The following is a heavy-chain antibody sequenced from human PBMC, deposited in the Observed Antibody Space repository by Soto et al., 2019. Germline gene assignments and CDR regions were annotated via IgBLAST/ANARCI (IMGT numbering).Heavy chain of an antibody. D-gene: IGHD3-10*01. J-gene: IGHJ4*02. CDR2: INPILSMS. V-gene: IGHV1-69*02. CDR3: ATSYGSGYRAFDS. Sequence: QVQLVQSGADVQRPGSSVRVSCKASGDTFNFYSINWVRQAPGLGLQWMGRINPILSMSNYAPRFQGRVTMTAGKSTSTAYMELSRLRSEDTAMYYCATSYGSGYRAFDSWGQGALVTVSS. CDR1: GDTFNFYS.